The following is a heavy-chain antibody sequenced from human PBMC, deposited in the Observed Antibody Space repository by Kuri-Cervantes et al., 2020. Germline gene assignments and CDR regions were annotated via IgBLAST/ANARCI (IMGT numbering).Heavy chain of an antibody. CDR1: GYSISSGYY. CDR2: IYHSGNT. V-gene: IGHV4-38-2*01. D-gene: IGHD1-26*01. J-gene: IGHJ4*02. CDR3: ARGRVGAIYFDY. Sequence: SETLSLTCAVSGYSISSGYYWGWIRQPPGKGLEWIGSIYHSGNTYYNPSLKSRVTISVDTSKNQFSLKLSSVTAADTAVYYCARGRVGAIYFDYWGQGTLVTVSS.